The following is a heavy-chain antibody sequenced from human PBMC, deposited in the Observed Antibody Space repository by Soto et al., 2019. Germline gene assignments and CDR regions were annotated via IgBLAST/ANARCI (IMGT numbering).Heavy chain of an antibody. D-gene: IGHD3-9*01. Sequence: GGSLRLSCAASGFTFSSYSMNWARQAPGKRLEWVSYISSSSSTIYYADSVKGRFTISRDNAKNSLYLQMNSLRAEDTAVYYCARDRYYDILTGYTIFHDAFDIWGQGTMVTVSS. CDR3: ARDRYYDILTGYTIFHDAFDI. J-gene: IGHJ3*02. CDR1: GFTFSSYS. V-gene: IGHV3-48*01. CDR2: ISSSSSTI.